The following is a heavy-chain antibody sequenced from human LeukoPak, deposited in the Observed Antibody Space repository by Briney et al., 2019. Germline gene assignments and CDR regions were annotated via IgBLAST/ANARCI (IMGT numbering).Heavy chain of an antibody. J-gene: IGHJ4*02. D-gene: IGHD5-12*01. CDR1: GGSFSGYY. CDR3: ARPVATGEQ. V-gene: IGHV4-34*01. Sequence: KPSETLSLTCAVYGGSFSGYYWSWIRQPPGKGLGWIGEINHSGSTNYNPSLKSRVTISVDTSKNQFSLKLSSVTAADTAVYYCARPVATGEQWGQGTLVTVSS. CDR2: INHSGST.